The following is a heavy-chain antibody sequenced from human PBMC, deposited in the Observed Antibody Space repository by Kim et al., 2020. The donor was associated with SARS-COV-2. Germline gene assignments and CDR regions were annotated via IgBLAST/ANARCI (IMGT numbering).Heavy chain of an antibody. Sequence: GGSLRLSCAASGFTFSTYEINWVRQAPGKGLEWISYISTSGSTIYYADSVKGRFTISRDNAKSSLSLQMNGLRAEDTAVYYCGRYLYCSSASCFFVMDVWGQGTTVTVSS. J-gene: IGHJ6*02. CDR3: GRYLYCSSASCFFVMDV. D-gene: IGHD2-2*01. CDR1: GFTFSTYE. V-gene: IGHV3-48*03. CDR2: ISTSGSTI.